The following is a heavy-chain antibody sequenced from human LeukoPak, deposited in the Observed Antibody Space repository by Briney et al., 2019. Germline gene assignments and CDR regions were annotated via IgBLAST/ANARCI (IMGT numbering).Heavy chain of an antibody. Sequence: GGSLRLSCAASGFTFSSYSMNWVAQAPGKGLEWVSSISSSSSYIYYADSVKGRFTISRDNAKNSLYLQMNSLRAEDTAVYYCARVDGYSYGFDYSGQGTLVTVSS. CDR1: GFTFSSYS. CDR3: ARVDGYSYGFDY. CDR2: ISSSSSYI. V-gene: IGHV3-21*01. J-gene: IGHJ4*02. D-gene: IGHD5-18*01.